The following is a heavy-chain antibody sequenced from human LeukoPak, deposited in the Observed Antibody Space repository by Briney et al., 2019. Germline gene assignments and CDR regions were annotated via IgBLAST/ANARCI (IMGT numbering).Heavy chain of an antibody. CDR3: ARDVDCSGGSCYFAFDI. CDR1: GYTFTSYY. J-gene: IGHJ3*02. V-gene: IGHV1-46*01. CDR2: INPSGGST. Sequence: ASVKVSCKASGYTFTSYYMHWMRQAPGQGLEWMGIINPSGGSTSYAQKFQGRVTMTRDTSTSTVYMELSSLRSEDTAVYYCARDVDCSGGSCYFAFDIWGQGTMVTVSS. D-gene: IGHD2-15*01.